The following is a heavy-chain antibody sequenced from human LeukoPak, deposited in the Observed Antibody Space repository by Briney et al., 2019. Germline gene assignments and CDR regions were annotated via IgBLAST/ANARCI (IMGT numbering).Heavy chain of an antibody. Sequence: SGPTLVKPPQTVTLTCTSSGSSSSTSGVGGGWIRGPPGKALEWLALIYWDDDQRYSPSLKSRLTITKDPSKNQVVLTMTNMDPVDTATYYCAHFGGLLAAAGSPWGQGALVTVSS. CDR3: AHFGGLLAAAGSP. CDR1: GSSSSTSGVG. J-gene: IGHJ5*02. V-gene: IGHV2-5*02. D-gene: IGHD6-13*01. CDR2: IYWDDDQ.